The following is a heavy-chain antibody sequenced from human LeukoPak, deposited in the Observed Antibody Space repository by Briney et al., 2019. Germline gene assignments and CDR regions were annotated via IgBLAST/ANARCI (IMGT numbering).Heavy chain of an antibody. D-gene: IGHD3-3*01. J-gene: IGHJ6*03. CDR1: GFTFSSYS. CDR2: ISSSSYI. Sequence: GGSLRLSCAASGFTFSSYSMNWVRQAPGKGLEWVSSISSSSYIYYADSVKGRFTISRDDAKNSLYLQMNSLRAEDTAVYYCARDNSSYYDFWSGYYSRYYMDVWGKGTTVTVSS. V-gene: IGHV3-21*01. CDR3: ARDNSSYYDFWSGYYSRYYMDV.